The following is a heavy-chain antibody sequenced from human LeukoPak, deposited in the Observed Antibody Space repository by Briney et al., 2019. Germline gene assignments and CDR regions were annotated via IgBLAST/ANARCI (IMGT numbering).Heavy chain of an antibody. Sequence: GESLKISCAASGFAFRTYSMHWVRQAPGKGLEWLAVITYDGKVQHYTDSVKGRFTVSRDNSKKTLYLQMISLRPEDTAVYYCAKERDTAMVTIDYWGQGTLVTVSS. D-gene: IGHD5-18*01. CDR1: GFAFRTYS. V-gene: IGHV3-30*04. J-gene: IGHJ4*02. CDR2: ITYDGKVQ. CDR3: AKERDTAMVTIDY.